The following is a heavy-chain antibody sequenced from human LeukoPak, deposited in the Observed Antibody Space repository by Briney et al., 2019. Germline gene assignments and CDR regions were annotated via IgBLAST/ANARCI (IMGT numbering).Heavy chain of an antibody. CDR1: GFTFSDYY. V-gene: IGHV3-11*01. D-gene: IGHD1-20*01. Sequence: GGSLRLSCAASGFTFSDYYMNWIRQAPGKGLEWVSYISSNGSFIYYADSVKGRFTISRDNAKNSLYLQMNSLRAEDTAVYYCARGHLTGRGYFDYWGQGTLVTVSS. CDR3: ARGHLTGRGYFDY. J-gene: IGHJ4*02. CDR2: ISSNGSFI.